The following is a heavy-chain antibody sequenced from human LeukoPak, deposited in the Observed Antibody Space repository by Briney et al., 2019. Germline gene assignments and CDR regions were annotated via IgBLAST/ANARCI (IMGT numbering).Heavy chain of an antibody. CDR3: ATGSSTYYYDSSGYQGAFDI. J-gene: IGHJ3*02. Sequence: GASVKVSCKVSGYTLTELSMHWVRQAPGKGLEWMGGFDPEDGETIYAQKFQGRVTMTEDTSTDTAYMELSSLRSEDTAVYYCATGSSTYYYDSSGYQGAFDIWGQGTMVTVSS. D-gene: IGHD3-22*01. CDR1: GYTLTELS. CDR2: FDPEDGET. V-gene: IGHV1-24*01.